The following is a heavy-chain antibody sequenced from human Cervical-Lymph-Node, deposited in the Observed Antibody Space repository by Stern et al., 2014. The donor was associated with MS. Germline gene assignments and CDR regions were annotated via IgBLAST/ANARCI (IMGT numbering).Heavy chain of an antibody. Sequence: QVQLGQSGGAVVQPGRSLRLSCAASGFTFSSYGMNLVRQAPGKGLEWVSVISYDGNHKYYAASVKGRFTISRDNSKNTLHLQMNSVTPDDTAIYYCARDYEDTSMLFDHWGQGTLVTVSS. J-gene: IGHJ4*02. CDR1: GFTFSSYG. CDR2: ISYDGNHK. D-gene: IGHD2-8*01. V-gene: IGHV3-30*03. CDR3: ARDYEDTSMLFDH.